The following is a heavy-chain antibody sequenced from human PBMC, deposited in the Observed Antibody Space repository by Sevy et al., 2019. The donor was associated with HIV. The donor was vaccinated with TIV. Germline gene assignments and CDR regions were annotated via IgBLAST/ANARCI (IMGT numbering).Heavy chain of an antibody. Sequence: GGSLRLSCEASGFTFSNYGMHWVRQAPGKGLEWVAIISHDGSNKYYADSVKGRFTISRENSKHSLNLQMNSLRPEDKGVYYCAKDISGASSSWSFDYWGQGTLVTVSS. CDR3: AKDISGASSSWSFDY. CDR2: ISHDGSNK. J-gene: IGHJ4*02. CDR1: GFTFSNYG. V-gene: IGHV3-30*18. D-gene: IGHD6-19*01.